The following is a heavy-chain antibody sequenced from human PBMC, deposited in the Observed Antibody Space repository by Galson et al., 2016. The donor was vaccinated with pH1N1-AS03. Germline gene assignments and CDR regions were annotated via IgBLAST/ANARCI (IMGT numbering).Heavy chain of an antibody. J-gene: IGHJ4*02. D-gene: IGHD3-10*01. CDR2: IHTDGSRT. V-gene: IGHV3-74*01. CDR1: GFTFGGYW. CDR3: ARVYYYGSAGSYSLDY. Sequence: SLRLSCAASGFTFGGYWMHWVRQGPGKGLEWVPHIHTDGSRTTYADSVKGRFTISRDNAKNTLYLQMSSLRAEDTAVYYCARVYYYGSAGSYSLDYWGQGTLVTVSS.